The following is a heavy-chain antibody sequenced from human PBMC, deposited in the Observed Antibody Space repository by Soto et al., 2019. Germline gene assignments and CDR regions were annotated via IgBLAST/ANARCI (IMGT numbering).Heavy chain of an antibody. V-gene: IGHV3-30*18. J-gene: IGHJ4*02. Sequence: QVQLVESGGGVVQPGTSLRLSCAASGFTFSTYAMHWVRQAPGKGLEWVAMISKDGNDQYYADSVKGRFIVSRDNSKNTVSLQMHSLRPEDTAFYYCAKDRWEFTRYFDSWGQGTLVTVSS. CDR3: AKDRWEFTRYFDS. CDR1: GFTFSTYA. D-gene: IGHD1-26*01. CDR2: ISKDGNDQ.